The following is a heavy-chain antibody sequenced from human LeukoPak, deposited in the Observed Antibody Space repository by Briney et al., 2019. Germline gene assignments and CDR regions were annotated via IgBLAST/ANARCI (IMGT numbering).Heavy chain of an antibody. Sequence: GESLKISCKGSGYSFTNYWIGWVRQMPGRGLEWMGIIYPGDSDTRYSPSFQGQVTISADESISTAYLQWSSLKASDTAMYYCARGFYYDISGYFPFDSWGQGTLVTVSS. V-gene: IGHV5-51*03. J-gene: IGHJ4*02. CDR1: GYSFTNYW. CDR2: IYPGDSDT. D-gene: IGHD3-22*01. CDR3: ARGFYYDISGYFPFDS.